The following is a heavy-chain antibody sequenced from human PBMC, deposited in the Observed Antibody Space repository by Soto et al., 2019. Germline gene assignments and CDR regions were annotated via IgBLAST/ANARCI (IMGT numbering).Heavy chain of an antibody. Sequence: QVQLVQSGAEARKPGASVTVSCKASGYAFTNYNIHWVRLAPGQGLQWMGEVNPNRGTAGYAETFQGRLTMTRDPSTRTVYMVLTSLTPEDTATYYCARIASPSKTFFDYWGQGTLVTVSS. V-gene: IGHV1-46*01. CDR1: GYAFTNYN. CDR3: ARIASPSKTFFDY. J-gene: IGHJ4*02. D-gene: IGHD3-22*01. CDR2: VNPNRGTA.